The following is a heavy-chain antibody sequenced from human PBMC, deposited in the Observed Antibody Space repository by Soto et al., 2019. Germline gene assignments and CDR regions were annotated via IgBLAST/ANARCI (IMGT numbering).Heavy chain of an antibody. J-gene: IGHJ4*02. D-gene: IGHD3-10*01. V-gene: IGHV3-15*07. CDR3: TTDPGYYYGSGSYSHWDY. Sequence: EVQLVESGGGLVKPGGSLRLSCAASGFTFSNAWMNWVRQAPGKGLEWVGRIKSKTDGGTTDYAAPVKGRFTISRDDSKNTLYLQMNSLKTEDTAVYYCTTDPGYYYGSGSYSHWDYWGQGTLVTVSS. CDR1: GFTFSNAW. CDR2: IKSKTDGGTT.